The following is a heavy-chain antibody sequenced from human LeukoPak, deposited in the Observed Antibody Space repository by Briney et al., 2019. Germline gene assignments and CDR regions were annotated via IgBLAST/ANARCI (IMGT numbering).Heavy chain of an antibody. CDR1: GFTFNHYG. CDR3: ARDAQRGFDYSNSLKY. D-gene: IGHD4-11*01. V-gene: IGHV3-33*01. J-gene: IGHJ4*02. CDR2: IWSDGTNT. Sequence: GGSLRLSCGATGFTFNHYGMHWVRQAPGKGLEWVAVIWSDGTNTHYADSVKGRFTISRVDYENTVYLQMNSLRPEDSGVYYCARDAQRGFDYSNSLKYWGQGTPVTVST.